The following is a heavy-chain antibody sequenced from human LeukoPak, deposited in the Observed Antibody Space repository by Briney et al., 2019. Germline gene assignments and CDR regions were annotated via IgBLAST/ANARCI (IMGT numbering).Heavy chain of an antibody. Sequence: SQTLSLTCTVSGGSISSGDYYWSWIRQPPGKGLEWIGYIYYSGSTYYNPSLKSRVTISVDTSKNQFSLKLSSVTAADTAVYYCAREVSRWPYYFDYWGQGTLVTVSS. J-gene: IGHJ4*02. CDR1: GGSISSGDYY. CDR2: IYYSGST. D-gene: IGHD4-23*01. V-gene: IGHV4-30-4*01. CDR3: AREVSRWPYYFDY.